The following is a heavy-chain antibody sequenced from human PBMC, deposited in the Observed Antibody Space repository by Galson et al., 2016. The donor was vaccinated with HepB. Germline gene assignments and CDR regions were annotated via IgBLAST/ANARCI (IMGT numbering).Heavy chain of an antibody. CDR1: GFTFSNYG. CDR3: ARIRGDYKTGKNKEIDY. V-gene: IGHV3-33*01. Sequence: SLRLSCAASGFTFSNYGMHWVRQAPGKGLEWLAVIWYDGSNKYYADFLKGRFTISRDNSKNTLYLQMSTLRAEDTAVYYWARIRGDYKTGKNKEIDYWGQGTLVTVSS. CDR2: IWYDGSNK. J-gene: IGHJ4*02. D-gene: IGHD4-17*01.